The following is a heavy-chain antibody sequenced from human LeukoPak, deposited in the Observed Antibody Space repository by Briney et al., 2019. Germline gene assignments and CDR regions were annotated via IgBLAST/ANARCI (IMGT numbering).Heavy chain of an antibody. V-gene: IGHV4-59*08. CDR1: GGSISSYY. Sequence: PSETLSLTCTVSGGSISSYYWSWIRQTPGKGLEWIGYIYYSGSTNFNPSLKSRVTISVDTSKNQFSLTLSSVTAADTAVYYCARVARCTSCFDVDYWGQGTLVTVSS. CDR2: IYYSGST. CDR3: ARVARCTSCFDVDY. J-gene: IGHJ4*02. D-gene: IGHD2-2*01.